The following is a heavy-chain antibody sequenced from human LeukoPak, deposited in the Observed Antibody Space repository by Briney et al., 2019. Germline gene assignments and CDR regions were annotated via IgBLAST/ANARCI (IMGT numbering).Heavy chain of an antibody. CDR2: IYYSGST. V-gene: IGHV4-59*01. Sequence: PSETLSLTCTVSGGSISSYYWSWIRQPPGKGLEWIGYIYYSGSTNYNPSLKSRVTISLDTSKNQFSLKLSSVTAADTAVYYCARDPAAAGRAPLDAFDIWGQRTMVTVSS. CDR1: GGSISSYY. CDR3: ARDPAAAGRAPLDAFDI. D-gene: IGHD6-13*01. J-gene: IGHJ3*02.